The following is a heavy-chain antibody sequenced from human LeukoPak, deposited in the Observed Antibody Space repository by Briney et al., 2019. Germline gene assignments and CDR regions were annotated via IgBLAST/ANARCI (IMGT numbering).Heavy chain of an antibody. CDR3: ARDSGSSGYYNAFDI. J-gene: IGHJ3*02. D-gene: IGHD3-22*01. CDR1: GFTFSSYW. Sequence: PGGSLRLSCAASGFTFSSYWMSRVRQAPGKGLEWVANIKQDGSEKYYVDSVKGRFTISRDNAKNSLYLQMNSLRAEDTAVYYCARDSGSSGYYNAFDIWGQGTMVTVSS. CDR2: IKQDGSEK. V-gene: IGHV3-7*01.